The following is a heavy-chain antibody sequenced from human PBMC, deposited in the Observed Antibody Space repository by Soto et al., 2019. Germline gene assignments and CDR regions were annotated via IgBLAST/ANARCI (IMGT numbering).Heavy chain of an antibody. CDR3: AKDLEYSSSHYYGMDV. V-gene: IGHV3-30*18. Sequence: GGSLRLSCAASGFTFSSYGMHWVRQAPGKGLEWVAVISYDGSNKYYADSVKGRFTISRDNSKNTLYLQMNSLRAEDTAVYYCAKDLEYSSSHYYGMDVWGQGTTVTVSS. CDR1: GFTFSSYG. D-gene: IGHD6-6*01. CDR2: ISYDGSNK. J-gene: IGHJ6*02.